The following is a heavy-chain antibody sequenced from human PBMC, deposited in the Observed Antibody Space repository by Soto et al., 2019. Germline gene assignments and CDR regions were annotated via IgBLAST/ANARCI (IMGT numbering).Heavy chain of an antibody. CDR1: GYSFTSYW. CDR2: IYPGDSDT. Sequence: GESLKISCNGSGYSFTSYWIGWVRQMPGKGLEWMGIIYPGDSDTRYSPSFQGQVTISADKSISTAYLQWSSLKASDTAMYYCARHRDDSSGYLTFDYWGQGTLVTVSS. CDR3: ARHRDDSSGYLTFDY. D-gene: IGHD3-22*01. V-gene: IGHV5-51*01. J-gene: IGHJ4*02.